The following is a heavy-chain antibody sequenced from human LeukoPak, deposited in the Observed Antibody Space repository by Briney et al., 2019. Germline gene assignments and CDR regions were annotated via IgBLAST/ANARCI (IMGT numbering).Heavy chain of an antibody. J-gene: IGHJ1*01. Sequence: AASVKVSCKASGYTFTSYDINWVRQATGQGLEWMGWMNPNSGNTGYAQKFQGRVTITRNTSISTAYMELSSLRSEDTAAYYCARVRWGVDYFQHWGQGTLVTVSS. V-gene: IGHV1-8*03. D-gene: IGHD7-27*01. CDR3: ARVRWGVDYFQH. CDR1: GYTFTSYD. CDR2: MNPNSGNT.